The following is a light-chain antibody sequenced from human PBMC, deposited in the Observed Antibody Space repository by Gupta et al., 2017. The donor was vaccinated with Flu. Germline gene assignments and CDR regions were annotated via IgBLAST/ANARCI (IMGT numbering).Light chain of an antibody. CDR1: QSVSSS. CDR2: KAS. Sequence: DIQMTQSPSTLSASVGDRVTITCRASQSVSSSLAWYQQKPGKAPNLLIYKASSLESGVPSRFSGSGSGXEFTLTXSSLQTDDFAYYYCLQYNSFWTFGXGTKVEIK. CDR3: LQYNSFWT. J-gene: IGKJ1*01. V-gene: IGKV1-5*03.